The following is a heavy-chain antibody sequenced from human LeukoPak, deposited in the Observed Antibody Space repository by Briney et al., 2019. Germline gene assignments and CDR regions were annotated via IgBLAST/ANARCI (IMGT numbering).Heavy chain of an antibody. D-gene: IGHD4-23*01. CDR3: ARDYGGSSPFDY. Sequence: PGGSLRLSCAASGFTFSTSAMHWVRQAPGKGLEWVSYISSSGSTIYYADSVKGRFTISRDNAKNSLYLQMNSLRAEDTAVYYCARDYGGSSPFDYWGQGTLVTVSS. CDR1: GFTFSTSA. J-gene: IGHJ4*02. V-gene: IGHV3-48*03. CDR2: ISSSGSTI.